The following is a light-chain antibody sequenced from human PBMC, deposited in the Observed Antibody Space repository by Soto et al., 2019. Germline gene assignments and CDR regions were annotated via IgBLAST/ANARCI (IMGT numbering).Light chain of an antibody. Sequence: EIVLTQSPATLSLSPGERATLSCRASQSVSNYLAWYQQKPGQAPRLLIYDASIRAIGIPARFSGSGSGTDFTLTISSLEPEDFAVYYCQQHSNWPLYTFGQGTKLEIK. J-gene: IGKJ2*01. CDR2: DAS. V-gene: IGKV3-11*01. CDR3: QQHSNWPLYT. CDR1: QSVSNY.